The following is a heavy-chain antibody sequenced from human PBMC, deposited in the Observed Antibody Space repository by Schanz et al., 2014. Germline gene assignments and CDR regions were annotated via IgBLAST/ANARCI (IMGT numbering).Heavy chain of an antibody. CDR2: INSVGSNT. D-gene: IGHD4-17*01. CDR1: GFSFTTYA. CDR3: ARKMKLGVYGGKGHDSLDI. Sequence: EVQLVESGGGLVKPGGSLRLSCASSGFSFTTYAMSWVRQDPGKGLVWVARINSVGSNTDYADSVTGRFTISRDNAKNTLYLQMNTLRAEDTAVYYCARKMKLGVYGGKGHDSLDIWGQGTMVTVSS. V-gene: IGHV3-74*02. J-gene: IGHJ3*02.